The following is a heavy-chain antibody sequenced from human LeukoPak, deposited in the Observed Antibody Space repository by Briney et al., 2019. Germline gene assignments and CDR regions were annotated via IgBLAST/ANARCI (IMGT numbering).Heavy chain of an antibody. CDR3: AKVPDSSGYYWGYFDL. V-gene: IGHV3-23*01. J-gene: IGHJ2*01. CDR2: ISGSGGST. D-gene: IGHD3-22*01. Sequence: GGSLRLSCAASGFTFSSYAMSWVRQAPGKGLEWVSAISGSGGSTYYADSVKGRFTISRDNSKNTLYLQMNSLRAEDTAVYYCAKVPDSSGYYWGYFDLWGRGTLVTVSS. CDR1: GFTFSSYA.